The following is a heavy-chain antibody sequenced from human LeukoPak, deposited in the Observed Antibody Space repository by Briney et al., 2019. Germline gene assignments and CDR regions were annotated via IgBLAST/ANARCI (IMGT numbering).Heavy chain of an antibody. Sequence: TGGSLRLSCAASGFTFSSYAMSWVRQAPGKGLEWVSAISGSGGSTYYADSVKGRFTISRDNSKNTLYLQMNSLRAEDTAVYYCAKQTIFDQPATEPPGEWGQGTLVTVSS. CDR1: GFTFSSYA. V-gene: IGHV3-23*01. CDR2: ISGSGGST. D-gene: IGHD3-3*01. J-gene: IGHJ4*02. CDR3: AKQTIFDQPATEPPGE.